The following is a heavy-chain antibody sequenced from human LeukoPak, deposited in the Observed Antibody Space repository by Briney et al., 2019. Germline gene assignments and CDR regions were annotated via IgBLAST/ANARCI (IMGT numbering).Heavy chain of an antibody. V-gene: IGHV3-30*02. CDR2: IRYDGSNK. J-gene: IGHJ4*02. CDR1: GFTFSSYG. Sequence: PGGSLRLSCAASGFTFSSYGMHWVRQAPGKGLERVAFIRYDGSNKYYADSVKGRFTISRDNSKNTLYLQMNSLRAEDTAAYYCAKDRWLALYYFDYWGQGTLVTVSS. CDR3: AKDRWLALYYFDY. D-gene: IGHD6-19*01.